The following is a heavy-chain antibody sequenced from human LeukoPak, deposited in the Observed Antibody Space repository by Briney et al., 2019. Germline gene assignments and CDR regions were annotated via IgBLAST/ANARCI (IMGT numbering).Heavy chain of an antibody. CDR3: AKEDLYYGMDV. J-gene: IGHJ6*04. Sequence: PGRSLRLSCAASGFTFSSYAMHWVRQAPGKGLEWVAVISYDGSNKYYADSVKGRFTISRDNSKNTLYLQMNSLRAEDTAVYYCAKEDLYYGMDVWGKGTTVTVSS. CDR2: ISYDGSNK. CDR1: GFTFSSYA. V-gene: IGHV3-30-3*01.